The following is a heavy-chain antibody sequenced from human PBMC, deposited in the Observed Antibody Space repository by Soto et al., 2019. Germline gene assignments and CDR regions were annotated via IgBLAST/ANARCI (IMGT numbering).Heavy chain of an antibody. D-gene: IGHD3-10*01. CDR2: IIPILGIA. Sequence: SVKVSCKASGGTLSSYTISWVRQAPGQGLEWMGRIIPILGIANYAQKFQGRVTITADKSTSTAYMELSSLRSEDTAVYYCVYGSGPQHYYDYWGLGNMVTVSS. CDR1: GGTLSSYT. V-gene: IGHV1-69*02. J-gene: IGHJ4*02. CDR3: VYGSGPQHYYDY.